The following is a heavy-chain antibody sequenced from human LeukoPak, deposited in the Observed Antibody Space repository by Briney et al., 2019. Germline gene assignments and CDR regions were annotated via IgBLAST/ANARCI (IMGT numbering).Heavy chain of an antibody. CDR2: IIPIFGTA. J-gene: IGHJ6*02. D-gene: IGHD2-2*02. CDR3: ARVRPDGYCSSTSCYTGDYYYYGMDA. V-gene: IGHV1-69*13. Sequence: APVKVSCKASGGTFSSYAISWVRQAPGQGLEWMGGIIPIFGTANYAQKFQGRVTITADESTSTAYMELSSLRSEDTAVYYCARVRPDGYCSSTSCYTGDYYYYGMDAWGQGTTVTVSS. CDR1: GGTFSSYA.